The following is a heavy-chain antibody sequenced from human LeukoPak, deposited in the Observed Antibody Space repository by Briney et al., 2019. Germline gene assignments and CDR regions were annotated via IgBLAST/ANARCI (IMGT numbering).Heavy chain of an antibody. CDR1: GFTFSNYG. D-gene: IGHD6-13*01. CDR2: ISEDGINK. CDR3: AKDRETTASGTFDY. Sequence: GGSLRLSCAASGFTFSNYGMHCVRQAPGKGLEWVAGISEDGINKYYADSVKARFTISRDNSNNTLFLQMNNLRADDTAVYYGAKDRETTASGTFDYWGQGALVTVSS. V-gene: IGHV3-30*18. J-gene: IGHJ4*02.